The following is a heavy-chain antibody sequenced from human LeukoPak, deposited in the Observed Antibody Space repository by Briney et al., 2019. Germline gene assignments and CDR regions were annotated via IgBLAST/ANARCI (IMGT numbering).Heavy chain of an antibody. Sequence: GGSLRLSCTASGFTLSNYAMSWVRQAPGKGLEWVSGISYSGGSTNHADSVKGRFTISRDNSKNTLYLQMSSLRAEDTAVYYCAKDFSLYFDFWSGYPHWGQGILVTVSS. CDR3: AKDFSLYFDFWSGYPH. CDR1: GFTLSNYA. CDR2: ISYSGGST. D-gene: IGHD3-3*01. J-gene: IGHJ4*02. V-gene: IGHV3-23*01.